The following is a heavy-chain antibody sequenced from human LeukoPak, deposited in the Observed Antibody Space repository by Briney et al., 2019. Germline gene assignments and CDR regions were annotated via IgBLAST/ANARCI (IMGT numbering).Heavy chain of an antibody. CDR1: GFTFNHYA. D-gene: IGHD4-23*01. CDR3: ARGVGYGGLVDY. Sequence: GGSLRLSCAASGFTFNHYAMQWVRQAPGKGLEWVAVIWSDGNTQYYADSVRGRFTVSRDNPKNSLYLQMNSLRAEDTAVYYCARGVGYGGLVDYWGQGTLVTVSS. V-gene: IGHV3-33*01. CDR2: IWSDGNTQ. J-gene: IGHJ4*02.